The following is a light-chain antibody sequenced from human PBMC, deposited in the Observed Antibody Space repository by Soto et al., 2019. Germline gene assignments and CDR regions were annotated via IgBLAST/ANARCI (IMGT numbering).Light chain of an antibody. CDR3: QQLNSYPLT. Sequence: DIPLTQSPSFLSASVGDRVTITCRASQGIRTYLAWYQQKPGEAPKLLIYAASTLQSGVPSRFSGSGSGTEFTLPISSLQPADFAAYYCQQLNSYPLTFGGGTKVEI. J-gene: IGKJ4*01. CDR2: AAS. V-gene: IGKV1-9*01. CDR1: QGIRTY.